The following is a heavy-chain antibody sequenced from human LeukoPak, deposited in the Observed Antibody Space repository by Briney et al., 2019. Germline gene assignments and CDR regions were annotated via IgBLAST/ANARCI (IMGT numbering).Heavy chain of an antibody. J-gene: IGHJ4*02. V-gene: IGHV3-15*01. Sequence: GGSLRLSCAASGLIFSDAWMTWVRQAPGKGLEWVGRIKSKTDGETTDYGAPVKGRFTISRDDSKNTLYLQMDSLKTEDTADYYCASSKNWGQGTLVTVSS. CDR3: ASSKN. CDR1: GLIFSDAW. CDR2: IKSKTDGETT.